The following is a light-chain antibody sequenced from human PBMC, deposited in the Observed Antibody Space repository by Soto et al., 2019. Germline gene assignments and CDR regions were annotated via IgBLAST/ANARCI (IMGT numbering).Light chain of an antibody. J-gene: IGKJ5*01. Sequence: IHMTQSPSTLSASVGHTVTITCRASQDIGNWMAWYQQTPGKAPNLLIYDVSSLESGVPSRFSGSGSGTEFTLTISSLKPDDFATYYCQQYNSYWTFGQGTRLEIK. CDR1: QDIGNW. CDR2: DVS. V-gene: IGKV1-5*01. CDR3: QQYNSYWT.